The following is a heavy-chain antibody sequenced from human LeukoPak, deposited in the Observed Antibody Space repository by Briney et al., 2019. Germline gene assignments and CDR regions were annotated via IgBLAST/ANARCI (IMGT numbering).Heavy chain of an antibody. CDR3: ARVSGYDWESFYDY. V-gene: IGHV4-39*07. CDR2: IYYSGGT. J-gene: IGHJ4*02. Sequence: SETLSLTCTVSDDSISSSSYYWGWIRQPPGKGLEWIGTIYYSGGTYYNPSLKSRVTISVDTSKNQFSLKLNSVTAADTAVYYCARVSGYDWESFYDYWGQGTLVTVSS. CDR1: DDSISSSSYY. D-gene: IGHD5-12*01.